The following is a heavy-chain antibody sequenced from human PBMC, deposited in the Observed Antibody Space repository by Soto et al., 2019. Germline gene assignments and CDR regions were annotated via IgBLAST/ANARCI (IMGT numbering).Heavy chain of an antibody. Sequence: QLQLQESGPGLVKPSETLSLTCTVSGDSISNSGYYWGWIRQPPGKGLEWIGIIYYSGRTYYNPSLKSRVTRXXEXSXPQYSLNLSSVTAADTAIYYCARHRSISGSRGWFDPWGQGTLVTVSS. V-gene: IGHV4-39*01. D-gene: IGHD6-19*01. J-gene: IGHJ5*02. CDR2: IYYSGRT. CDR3: ARHRSISGSRGWFDP. CDR1: GDSISNSGYY.